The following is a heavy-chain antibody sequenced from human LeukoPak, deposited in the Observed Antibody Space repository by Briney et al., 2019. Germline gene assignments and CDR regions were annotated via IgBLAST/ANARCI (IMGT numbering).Heavy chain of an antibody. CDR3: ARDGAAVGAFDY. D-gene: IGHD4/OR15-4a*01. J-gene: IGHJ4*02. Sequence: GGSLRLSCAASGFTLSNYAMTWVRQAPGKGLEWVSRISAGGGSSYHADSVKGRFTISRDNSKSTLYLQMNSLRAEDTAVYYCARDGAAVGAFDYWGQGTLVTVSS. CDR1: GFTLSNYA. CDR2: ISAGGGSS. V-gene: IGHV3-23*01.